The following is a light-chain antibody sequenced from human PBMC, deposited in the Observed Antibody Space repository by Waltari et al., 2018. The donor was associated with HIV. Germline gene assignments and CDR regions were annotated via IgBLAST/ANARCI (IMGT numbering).Light chain of an antibody. J-gene: IGLJ3*02. V-gene: IGLV3-25*03. CDR1: ELPKQY. Sequence: SYELTQPPSVSVSPGQTARITCSGDELPKQYAYWYQQKPGQAPILVIYKDNERPSGIPVRFSGSSSGTTVTLTISGVQAEDEADYYCQSADNSGTWVFGGGTKLTVL. CDR3: QSADNSGTWV. CDR2: KDN.